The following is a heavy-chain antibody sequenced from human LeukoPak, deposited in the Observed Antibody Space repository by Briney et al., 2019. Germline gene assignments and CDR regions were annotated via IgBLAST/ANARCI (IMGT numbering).Heavy chain of an antibody. Sequence: SETLSLTCAVYGGSFSGYYWSWIRQPPGKGLEWIGAINHSGSTNYNPSLKSRVTISVDTSKNQFSLKLSSVTAADTAVYYCARAVLLWFGEYFDYWGQGTLVTVSS. CDR1: GGSFSGYY. CDR2: INHSGST. CDR3: ARAVLLWFGEYFDY. V-gene: IGHV4-34*01. J-gene: IGHJ4*02. D-gene: IGHD3-10*01.